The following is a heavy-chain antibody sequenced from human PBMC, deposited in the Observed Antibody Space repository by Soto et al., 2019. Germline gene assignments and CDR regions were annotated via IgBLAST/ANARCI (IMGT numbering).Heavy chain of an antibody. J-gene: IGHJ6*02. CDR3: ARDLTRYCTNGVCYTADTSIYYYGMDV. CDR2: ISSSSSTI. CDR1: GFTFSSYS. V-gene: IGHV3-48*02. D-gene: IGHD2-8*01. Sequence: GGSLRLSCAASGFTFSSYSMNWVRQAPGKGLEWVSYISSSSSTIYYADSVKGRFTISRDNAKNSLYLQMNSLRDEDTAVYYCARDLTRYCTNGVCYTADTSIYYYGMDVWGQGTTVTVSS.